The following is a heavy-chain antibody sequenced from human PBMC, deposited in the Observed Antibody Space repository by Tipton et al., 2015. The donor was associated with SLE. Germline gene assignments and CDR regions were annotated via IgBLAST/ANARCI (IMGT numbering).Heavy chain of an antibody. D-gene: IGHD3-10*01. Sequence: LRLSCTVSGGSISSYYWSWIRQPPGKGLEWIGYIYYSGSTNYNPSLKSRVTISVDTSKNQFSLKLSSVTAADTAVYYCAVLAVEGRERMVRGVIMDYYYYYGMDVWGQGTTVTVSS. CDR2: IYYSGST. J-gene: IGHJ6*02. V-gene: IGHV4-59*01. CDR3: AVLAVEGRERMVRGVIMDYYYYYGMDV. CDR1: GGSISSYY.